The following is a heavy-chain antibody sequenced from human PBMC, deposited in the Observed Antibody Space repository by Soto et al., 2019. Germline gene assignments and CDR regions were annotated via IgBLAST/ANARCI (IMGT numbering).Heavy chain of an antibody. CDR2: INPNGGST. V-gene: IGHV1-46*01. D-gene: IGHD2-15*01. CDR1: GYTFTTYY. Sequence: QVQLVQSGAEVKRPGASVKVSCKASGYTFTTYYMHLVRQAPGQGLEWLGIINPNGGSTTYAQKFQGRVTMTRDTSTSTVYLELSSLRSEDTAVYSCARAGYCSGGTCFHGNCDYWGQGTLVTVSA. CDR3: ARAGYCSGGTCFHGNCDY. J-gene: IGHJ4*02.